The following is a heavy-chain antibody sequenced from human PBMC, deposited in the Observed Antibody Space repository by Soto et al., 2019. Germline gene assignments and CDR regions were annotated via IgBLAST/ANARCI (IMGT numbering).Heavy chain of an antibody. CDR2: IFPGAG. Sequence: QVHLVQSGTEVKKPGSSVKVSCQASGGTFTSYSINWVRQGPGQGLEWMGGIFPGAGNYAQKFQGRVTITADESTSTSHMELSSLTSEDTAVYFCARGGGGGSYLTLWGQGTLVTVSS. J-gene: IGHJ4*02. CDR1: GGTFTSYS. V-gene: IGHV1-69*01. CDR3: ARGGGGGSYLTL. D-gene: IGHD3-10*01.